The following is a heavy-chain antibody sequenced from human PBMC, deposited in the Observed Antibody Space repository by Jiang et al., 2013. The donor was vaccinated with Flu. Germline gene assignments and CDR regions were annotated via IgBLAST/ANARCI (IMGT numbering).Heavy chain of an antibody. CDR3: ASSPGGLYYFDY. D-gene: IGHD3-10*01. J-gene: IGHJ4*02. CDR1: GYSISSGYY. CDR2: IYHSGST. Sequence: GSGLVKPSETLSLTCAVSGYSISSGYYWGWIRQPPGKGLEWIGSIYHSGSTYYNPSLKSRVTISVDTSKNQFSLKLSSVTAADTAVYYCASSPGGLYYFDYWGQGTLVTVSS. V-gene: IGHV4-38-2*01.